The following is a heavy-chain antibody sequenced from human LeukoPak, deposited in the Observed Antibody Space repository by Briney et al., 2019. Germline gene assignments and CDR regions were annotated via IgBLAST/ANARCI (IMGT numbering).Heavy chain of an antibody. D-gene: IGHD2-15*01. V-gene: IGHV4-59*08. CDR2: IYYTENT. CDR1: GGCISNHY. J-gene: IGHJ4*02. CDR3: VRRSRVVAFDY. Sequence: SETLSLTCTVSGGCISNHYSSWLRQPPGQGLEWIGYIYYTENTNYNPSLKSRVTISEDTSKNPVSLELSPVTAADAAVYFCVRRSRVVAFDYWGQGNLVTVSS.